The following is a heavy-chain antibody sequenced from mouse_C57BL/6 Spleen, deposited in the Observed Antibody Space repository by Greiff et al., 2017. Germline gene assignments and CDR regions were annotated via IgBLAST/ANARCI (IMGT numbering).Heavy chain of an antibody. CDR2: INPNNGGT. CDR1: GYTFTDYN. CDR3: ARGGIYYDYDRFAY. V-gene: IGHV1-22*01. Sequence: EVQLQQSGPELVKPGASVKMSCKASGYTFTDYNMHWVKQSHGKSLEWIGYINPNNGGTSYNQKFKGKVTLTLNKSTSTAYMELRSLTSEDSAVYYCARGGIYYDYDRFAYWGQGTLVTVSA. D-gene: IGHD2-4*01. J-gene: IGHJ3*01.